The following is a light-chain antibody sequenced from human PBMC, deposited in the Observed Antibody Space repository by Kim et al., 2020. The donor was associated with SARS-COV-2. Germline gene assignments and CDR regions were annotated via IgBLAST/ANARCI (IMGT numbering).Light chain of an antibody. CDR2: GAS. CDR1: QSVSSN. J-gene: IGKJ2*01. V-gene: IGKV3-15*01. CDR3: QQYNNLYT. Sequence: LSVSPGERATLSCRASQSVSSNLAWYQQRPGQAPRLLIYGASTRATGIPDRFSGSGSGTEFTLTISSLQSEDFAVYYCQQYNNLYTFGQGTKLEI.